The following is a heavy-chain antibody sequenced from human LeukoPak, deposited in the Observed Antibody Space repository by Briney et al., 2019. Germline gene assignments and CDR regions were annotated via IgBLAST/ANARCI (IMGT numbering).Heavy chain of an antibody. CDR1: GFTFDDYG. CDR3: AKDGNYGDYGPDY. D-gene: IGHD4-17*01. Sequence: GGSLRPSCAASGFTFDDYGMHWVRQAPGKGLEWVSLISWDSRTTYYADSVKGRFIISRDNSKNSLYLQMNSLRVEDTALYYCAKDGNYGDYGPDYWGQGTLVTVSS. V-gene: IGHV3-43D*03. J-gene: IGHJ4*02. CDR2: ISWDSRTT.